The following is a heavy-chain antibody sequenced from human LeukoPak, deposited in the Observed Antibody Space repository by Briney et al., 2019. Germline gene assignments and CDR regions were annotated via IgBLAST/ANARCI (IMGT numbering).Heavy chain of an antibody. D-gene: IGHD6-19*01. CDR2: IYYSGST. J-gene: IGHJ5*02. CDR1: GDSISSGDYY. V-gene: IGHV4-30-4*01. Sequence: SETLSLTCTVSGDSISSGDYYWSWIRQPPGKGLEWIGYIYYSGSTSYNPSLRSRVTISVDTSKNQFSLRLNSVTAADTAVYYCARAVAVAGHGVNWFDPWGQGTLVTVSS. CDR3: ARAVAVAGHGVNWFDP.